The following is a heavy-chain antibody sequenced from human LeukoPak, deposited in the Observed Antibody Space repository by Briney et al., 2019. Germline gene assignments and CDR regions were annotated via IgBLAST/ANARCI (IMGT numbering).Heavy chain of an antibody. Sequence: SVKVSCKASGGTFSSYAISWVRQAPGQGLEWMGRINPILGIANYARKFQGRVTITADKSTSTAYMELSSLRSEDTAVYYCARDSCSSTSCYSTPQFDPWGQGTLVSVSS. CDR2: INPILGIA. J-gene: IGHJ5*02. CDR1: GGTFSSYA. V-gene: IGHV1-69*04. D-gene: IGHD2-2*01. CDR3: ARDSCSSTSCYSTPQFDP.